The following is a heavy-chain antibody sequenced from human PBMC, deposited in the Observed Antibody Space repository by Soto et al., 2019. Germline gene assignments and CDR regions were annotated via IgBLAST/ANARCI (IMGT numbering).Heavy chain of an antibody. CDR1: GFTFSSYG. V-gene: IGHV3-33*01. CDR3: ARGGGGYYEGWFDP. J-gene: IGHJ5*02. Sequence: QVQLVESGGGVVQPGRSLRLSCAASGFTFSSYGMHWVRQAPGKGLEWVAVIWYDGSNKYYADSVKGRFTISRDNSKNTLYLQMNSLRAEDTAVYYCARGGGGYYEGWFDPWGQGTLVTVSS. CDR2: IWYDGSNK. D-gene: IGHD1-26*01.